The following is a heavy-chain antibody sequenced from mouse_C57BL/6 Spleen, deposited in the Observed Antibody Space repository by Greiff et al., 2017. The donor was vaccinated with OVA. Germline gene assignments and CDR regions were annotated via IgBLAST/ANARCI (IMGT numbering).Heavy chain of an antibody. CDR2: IYPGDGDT. V-gene: IGHV1-82*01. CDR1: GYAFSSSW. Sequence: VQLQQSGPELVKPGASVKISCKASGYAFSSSWMNWVKQRPGKGLECIGRIYPGDGDTNYNGKFNGKATLTADKSSSTAYMQLSSLTSEDSAVYFCARDYSNYEDYAMDYWGQGTSVTVSS. D-gene: IGHD2-5*01. J-gene: IGHJ4*01. CDR3: ARDYSNYEDYAMDY.